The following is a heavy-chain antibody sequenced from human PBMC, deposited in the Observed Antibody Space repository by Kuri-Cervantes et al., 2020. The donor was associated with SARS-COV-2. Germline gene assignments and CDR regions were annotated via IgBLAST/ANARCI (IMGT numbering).Heavy chain of an antibody. CDR3: ASLYCSSTSCRFDY. J-gene: IGHJ4*02. Sequence: SETLSLTCTVSGGSISSSSYYWSWNRQPPGKGLEWIGEINHSGSTNYNPSLKSRVTISVDTSKNQFSLKLSSVTAADTAVYYCASLYCSSTSCRFDYWGQGTLVTVSS. CDR1: GGSISSSSYY. V-gene: IGHV4-39*07. CDR2: INHSGST. D-gene: IGHD2-2*01.